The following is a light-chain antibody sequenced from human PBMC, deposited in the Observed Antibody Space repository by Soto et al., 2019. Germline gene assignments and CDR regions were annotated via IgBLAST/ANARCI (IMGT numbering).Light chain of an antibody. CDR2: DAS. CDR1: QSVNNNY. CDR3: QHRSNWLGT. J-gene: IGKJ3*01. Sequence: EIVLTQSPGTLSLSPGERATLSCRASQSVNNNYLAWYQQKSGQTPRLLIYDASNRATGIPARFSGSGSGTDFTLTISSLEPEDFAVYYCQHRSNWLGTFGPGTKVDIK. V-gene: IGKV3-11*01.